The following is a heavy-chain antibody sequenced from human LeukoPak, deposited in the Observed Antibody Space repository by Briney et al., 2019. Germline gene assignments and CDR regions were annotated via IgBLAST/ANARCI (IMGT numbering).Heavy chain of an antibody. V-gene: IGHV3-23*01. D-gene: IGHD3-3*01. CDR1: GFTFSSYA. J-gene: IGHJ5*02. CDR2: ISGSGGST. CDR3: AKGVSIFGVVHFNWFDP. Sequence: GGSLRLSCAASGFTFSSYAMSWVRQAPGKGLEWVSAISGSGGSTYYADSVKGRFTISRDNSKNTLYLQMNSLRAEDTAVYDCAKGVSIFGVVHFNWFDPWGQGTLVTVSS.